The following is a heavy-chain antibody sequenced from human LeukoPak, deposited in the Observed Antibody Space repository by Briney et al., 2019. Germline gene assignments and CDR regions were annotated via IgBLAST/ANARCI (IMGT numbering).Heavy chain of an antibody. CDR2: ISGSGGST. V-gene: IGHV3-23*01. CDR3: AKDRWELRPGQFDY. Sequence: HAGGSLRLSCAASGFTFDDYGMSWVRQAPGKGLEWVSAISGSGGSTYYADSVKGRFTISRDNSKNTLYLQMNSLRAEDTAVYYCAKDRWELRPGQFDYWGQGTLVTVSS. CDR1: GFTFDDYG. J-gene: IGHJ4*02. D-gene: IGHD1-26*01.